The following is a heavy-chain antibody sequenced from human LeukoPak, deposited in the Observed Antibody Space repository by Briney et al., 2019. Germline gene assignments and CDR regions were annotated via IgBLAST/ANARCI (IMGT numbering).Heavy chain of an antibody. V-gene: IGHV3-23*01. D-gene: IGHD3-10*01. CDR3: AKGHGSGSYYTVGAFDI. J-gene: IGHJ3*02. CDR2: ISGSGGST. Sequence: GGSLRLSCAASGFTFSSYAMSWVRQAPGKGLEWVSAISGSGGSTYYADSVKGRFTISRDNSKNTRYLQMNSLRAEDTAVYYCAKGHGSGSYYTVGAFDIWGQGTRVTVSS. CDR1: GFTFSSYA.